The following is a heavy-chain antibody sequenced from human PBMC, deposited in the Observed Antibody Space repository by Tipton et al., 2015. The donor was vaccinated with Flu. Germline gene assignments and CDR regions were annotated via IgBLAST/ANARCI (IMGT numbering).Heavy chain of an antibody. CDR3: ARDMYSPYSGSYFDY. CDR2: IKQDGSEK. CDR1: GFTFSSSW. J-gene: IGHJ4*02. D-gene: IGHD1-26*01. V-gene: IGHV3-7*01. Sequence: QLVQSGGGLVQPGGSLRLSCAASGFTFSSSWMSWVRQAPGKGLEWVANIKQDGSEKYYVDSVKGRFTISRDNAKNSLYLQMNSLRAEDTAVYYCARDMYSPYSGSYFDYWGQGTLVTVSS.